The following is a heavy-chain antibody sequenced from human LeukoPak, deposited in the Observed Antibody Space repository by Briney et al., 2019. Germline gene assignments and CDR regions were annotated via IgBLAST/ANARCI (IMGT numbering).Heavy chain of an antibody. V-gene: IGHV4-34*01. CDR1: GGSFSGYY. J-gene: IGHJ5*02. CDR3: ARAKLYYYGSGSPRWFDP. D-gene: IGHD3-10*01. Sequence: PSETLSLTCAVYGGSFSGYYWSWIRQPPGKGLEWIGEINHSGSTNYNPSLKSRVTISVDTSKNQFSLKLRSVTAAGTAVYYCARAKLYYYGSGSPRWFDPWVGGTLVGDSS. CDR2: INHSGST.